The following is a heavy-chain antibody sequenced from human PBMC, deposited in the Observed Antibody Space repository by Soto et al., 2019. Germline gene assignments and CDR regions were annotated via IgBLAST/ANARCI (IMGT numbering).Heavy chain of an antibody. D-gene: IGHD2-15*01. CDR1: GGTFSTYA. CDR3: ARSQGGSSSLDIYYYYYYGMDV. CDR2: VIPIFGTP. Sequence: SVKVSCKAPGGTFSTYAISWVLQAPGQGLEWMGGVIPIFGTPKYAQKFQGRVTITADESTSTGYMELRSLRSEDTAVYYCARSQGGSSSLDIYYYYYYGMDVWGQGTTVTVSS. V-gene: IGHV1-69*13. J-gene: IGHJ6*02.